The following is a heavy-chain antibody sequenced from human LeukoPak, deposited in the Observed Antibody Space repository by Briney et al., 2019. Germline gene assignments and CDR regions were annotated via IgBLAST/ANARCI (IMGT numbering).Heavy chain of an antibody. V-gene: IGHV3-30*18. Sequence: GWSLRLSCAASGFTFSSYGMHWVRQAPGKGLEWVAVISYDGSNIYYADSVKGRFTISRDKSKNTLYLQMNSLRAEDTAVYYCAKGPIVGARFDYWGQGTMVTVSS. CDR3: AKGPIVGARFDY. CDR2: ISYDGSNI. CDR1: GFTFSSYG. J-gene: IGHJ4*02. D-gene: IGHD1-26*01.